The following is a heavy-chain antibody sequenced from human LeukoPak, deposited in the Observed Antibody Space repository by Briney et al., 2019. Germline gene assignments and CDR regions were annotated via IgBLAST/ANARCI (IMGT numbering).Heavy chain of an antibody. D-gene: IGHD6-25*01. CDR2: ISSGGSTI. CDR1: GFNFYSFT. V-gene: IGHV3-48*01. J-gene: IGHJ4*02. CDR3: ATTTSSAWMPFDY. Sequence: AGGSLRLSCVASGFNFYSFTMNWVRQAPGKGLEWVSYISSGGSTIYYRDSVKGRFTISRDNAKNSLYLQVNSLSADDTGVYYCATTTSSAWMPFDYWGQGTLVAVSS.